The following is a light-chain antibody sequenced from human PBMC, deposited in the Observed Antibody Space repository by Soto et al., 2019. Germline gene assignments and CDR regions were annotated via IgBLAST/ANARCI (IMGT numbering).Light chain of an antibody. CDR1: QNINSD. CDR2: RAS. Sequence: DVQMTQSPSTLSASVGDRVTITCRASQNINSDLAWYQQKPGKAPQLLIYRASSLESGVPSRFIGSGSGTEFTLTITSLQPDDFATYSCQPHNNYWTFGHGTRVDIK. V-gene: IGKV1-5*03. CDR3: QPHNNYWT. J-gene: IGKJ1*01.